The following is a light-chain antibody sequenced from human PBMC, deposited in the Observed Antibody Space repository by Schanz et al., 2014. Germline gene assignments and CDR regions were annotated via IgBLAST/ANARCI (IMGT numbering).Light chain of an antibody. CDR3: QTWGTGGV. Sequence: QSVLTQSSSASASLGSSVKLTCTLISGHSSYIIAWHQQQPGKAPRYLMKVTYNGIYSKGGGIPDRFSGSTSGAERYLTISSLQSEDEADYYCQTWGTGGVFGGGTKLTVL. J-gene: IGLJ3*02. V-gene: IGLV4-60*03. CDR1: SGHSSYI. CDR2: VTYNGIY.